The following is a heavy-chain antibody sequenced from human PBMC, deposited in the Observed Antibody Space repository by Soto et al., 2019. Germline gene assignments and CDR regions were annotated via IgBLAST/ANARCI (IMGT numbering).Heavy chain of an antibody. J-gene: IGHJ5*02. Sequence: SETLSLTCAVSGGSIGGVGYSWGWIRQPPGGGLEWIGYMYHSGTFLKSPSLKTRLTMSLDMSKNQFSLTLNSMTAADTAVYYCARAQFYSGSGNYNNLMFDAWGQGIQVTVSS. CDR3: ARAQFYSGSGNYNNLMFDA. CDR1: GGSIGGVGYS. V-gene: IGHV4-30-2*01. D-gene: IGHD3-10*01. CDR2: MYHSGTF.